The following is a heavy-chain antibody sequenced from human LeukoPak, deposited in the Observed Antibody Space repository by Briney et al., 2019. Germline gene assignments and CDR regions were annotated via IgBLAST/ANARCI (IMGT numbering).Heavy chain of an antibody. D-gene: IGHD6-13*01. CDR2: ISPSSGAI. J-gene: IGHJ4*02. V-gene: IGHV3-48*01. CDR1: GFTFRTYY. Sequence: PGGSLRLSCAASGFTFRTYYMNWVRQTPGKGLEWVSYISPSSGAIHYADSVKGRFTISRDNAKISLSLQMNSLRAEDTAVYYCARDMGTSSWHAFDNWGQGTLVTVSS. CDR3: ARDMGTSSWHAFDN.